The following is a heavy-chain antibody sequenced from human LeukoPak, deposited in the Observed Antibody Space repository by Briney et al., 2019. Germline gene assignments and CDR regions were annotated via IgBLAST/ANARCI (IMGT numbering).Heavy chain of an antibody. CDR3: ARDGGLHTNFDY. CDR2: TKPDGTAE. Sequence: PGGSLRLSCAASGFTFRNYWMGWVRQAPGKGLEWVANTKPDGTAEYYGDSVRGRFTTSRDNANNFLYLQMNSLRGEDTAVYYCARDGGLHTNFDYWGQGTLVTVSS. D-gene: IGHD2-15*01. CDR1: GFTFRNYW. V-gene: IGHV3-7*01. J-gene: IGHJ4*02.